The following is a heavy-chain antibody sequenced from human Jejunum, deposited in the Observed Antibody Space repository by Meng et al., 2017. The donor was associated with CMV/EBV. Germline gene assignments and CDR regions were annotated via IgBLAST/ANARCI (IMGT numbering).Heavy chain of an antibody. CDR3: TAGLGMFDTDS. D-gene: IGHD7-27*01. J-gene: IGHJ5*01. Sequence: ASGFTFSNAWMNWVRQAPGKGLEWVGHIKRISTGGATNYAAPVQGRFFISRDDSRNTVYLQMNSLKTEDTAIYYCTAGLGMFDTDSWGQGTLVTVSS. CDR1: GFTFSNAW. CDR2: IKRISTGGAT. V-gene: IGHV3-15*01.